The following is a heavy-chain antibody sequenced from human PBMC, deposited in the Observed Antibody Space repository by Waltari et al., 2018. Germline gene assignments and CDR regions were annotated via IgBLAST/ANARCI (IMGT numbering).Heavy chain of an antibody. Sequence: LETLSLTCTVSGGSISSSSYYWGWIRQPPGKGLEWIGSIYYSGSTYYNPSLKSRVTISVDTSKNQFSLKLSSVTAADTAVYYCARGLLWFGELGVPYYFDYWGQGTLVTVSS. D-gene: IGHD3-10*01. CDR1: GGSISSSSYY. CDR2: IYYSGST. CDR3: ARGLLWFGELGVPYYFDY. J-gene: IGHJ4*02. V-gene: IGHV4-39*07.